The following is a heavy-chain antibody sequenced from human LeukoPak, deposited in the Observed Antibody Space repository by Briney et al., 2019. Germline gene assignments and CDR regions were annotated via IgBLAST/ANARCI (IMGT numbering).Heavy chain of an antibody. D-gene: IGHD3-10*01. CDR1: GGSISGDGYH. CDR2: IHYSGST. V-gene: IGHV4-39*01. CDR3: RTSHSGYMVRGVLYYGMDV. J-gene: IGHJ6*02. Sequence: TSETLSLTCSVSGGSISGDGYHWGWIRRPPGKGLEWVGSIHYSGSTCYKTSLKSRVTVDIDTSKNQFSLKLSSVTAADTAVYCARTSHSGYMVRGVLYYGMDVWGQGTTVTVSS.